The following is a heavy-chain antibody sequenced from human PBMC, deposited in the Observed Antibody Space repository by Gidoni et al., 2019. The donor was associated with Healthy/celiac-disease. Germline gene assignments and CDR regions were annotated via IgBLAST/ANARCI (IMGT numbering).Heavy chain of an antibody. D-gene: IGHD3-3*01. CDR2: ISWNSGSI. CDR3: AKDTGRGYDFWSGPWGGYYGMDV. Sequence: EVQLVESGGGLVQPGRSLRLSCAASGFTFDDYAMHWVRHAPGKGLEWVSGISWNSGSIGYADSVKGRFTISRDNAKNSLYLQMNSLRAEDTALYYCAKDTGRGYDFWSGPWGGYYGMDVWGQGTTVTVSS. J-gene: IGHJ6*02. CDR1: GFTFDDYA. V-gene: IGHV3-9*01.